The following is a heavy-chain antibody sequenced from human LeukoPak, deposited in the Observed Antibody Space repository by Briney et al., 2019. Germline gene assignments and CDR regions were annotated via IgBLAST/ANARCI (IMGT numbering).Heavy chain of an antibody. V-gene: IGHV1-2*02. Sequence: GASVKVSCKASGYTFTGYYMHWVRQAPGQGLEWMGWINPNSGGTNYAQKFQGRVTITRNTSISTAYMELSSLRSEDTAVYYCARGSSRDILTGYYIYWGQGTLVTVSS. D-gene: IGHD3-9*01. CDR2: INPNSGGT. J-gene: IGHJ4*02. CDR3: ARGSSRDILTGYYIY. CDR1: GYTFTGYY.